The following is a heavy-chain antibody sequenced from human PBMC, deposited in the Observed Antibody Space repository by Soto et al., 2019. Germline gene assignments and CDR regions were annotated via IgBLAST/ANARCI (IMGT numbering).Heavy chain of an antibody. CDR2: IYYSGST. Sequence: PSETLALSCTVSRGTVSSGEYDGSWIRQPPGKGLEWIGYIYYSGSTYYNPSLKSRVTISVDTSKNQFSLKLSSVTATDTAVYYCARVGAPYGSGSYYNDYWGQGTLVTVSS. V-gene: IGHV4-30-4*01. CDR1: RGTVSSGEYD. D-gene: IGHD3-10*01. CDR3: ARVGAPYGSGSYYNDY. J-gene: IGHJ4*02.